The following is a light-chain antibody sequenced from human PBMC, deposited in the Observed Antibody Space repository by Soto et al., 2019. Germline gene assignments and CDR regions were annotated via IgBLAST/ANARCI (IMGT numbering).Light chain of an antibody. Sequence: EIVFTQSPGTLSLSPGERATLSCRASQGVSGTYLAWYQHRPGQAPRLLIYGASSRDTGIPDMFSGSGAGTECTRTISRLEHEDVAVDYCQQYGTSTRTFCQGAKVDIK. J-gene: IGKJ1*01. CDR2: GAS. CDR3: QQYGTSTRT. CDR1: QGVSGTY. V-gene: IGKV3-20*01.